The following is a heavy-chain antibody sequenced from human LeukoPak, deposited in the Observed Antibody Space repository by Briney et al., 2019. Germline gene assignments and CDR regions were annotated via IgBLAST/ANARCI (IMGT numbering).Heavy chain of an antibody. CDR1: GGSISSYY. Sequence: PSETLSLTXTVSGGSISSYYWSWIRQPAGKGLEWIGRIYTSGSTNYNPSLKSRVTMSVDTSKNQFSLKLSSVTAADTAVYYCARDLCSSTSCKYYYYYYMDVWGQGTLVTVSS. CDR3: ARDLCSSTSCKYYYYYYMDV. J-gene: IGHJ6*03. D-gene: IGHD2-2*01. V-gene: IGHV4-4*07. CDR2: IYTSGST.